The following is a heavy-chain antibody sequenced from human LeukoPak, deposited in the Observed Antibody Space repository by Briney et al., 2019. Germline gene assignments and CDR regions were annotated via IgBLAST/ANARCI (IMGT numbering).Heavy chain of an antibody. D-gene: IGHD2-8*02. J-gene: IGHJ4*02. CDR2: IEYDGNRK. CDR3: AKEWGTVGWVSTDN. CDR1: RFTFSNYG. V-gene: IGHV3-30*02. Sequence: GGSLRLSCAASRFTFSNYGMHWVRQAPGKGLEWVGVIEYDGNRKEYGDSVKGRVTISRDNSENTMYLQMHSLRAEDTAVYYCAKEWGTVGWVSTDNWGQGTLVTVSS.